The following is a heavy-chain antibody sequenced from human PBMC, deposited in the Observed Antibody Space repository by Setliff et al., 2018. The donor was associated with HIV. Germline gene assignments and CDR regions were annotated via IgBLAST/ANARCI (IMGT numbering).Heavy chain of an antibody. CDR3: ARHRAVAGANYFDF. V-gene: IGHV4-39*07. CDR1: GGSISIGGYY. D-gene: IGHD6-19*01. J-gene: IGHJ4*02. CDR2: IHYSGRT. Sequence: KTSETLSLTCNVSGGSISIGGYYWGWIRQPPGEGLEWIGSIHYSGRTFYNPSVKSRIALSMDTSKNRLSLRLTSVTAADTAVYFCARHRAVAGANYFDFWGQGTLVTVSS.